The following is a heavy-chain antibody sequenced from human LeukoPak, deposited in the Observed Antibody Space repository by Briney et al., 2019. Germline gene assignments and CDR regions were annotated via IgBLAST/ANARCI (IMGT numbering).Heavy chain of an antibody. D-gene: IGHD5-18*01. V-gene: IGHV3-48*03. CDR2: ISSGGSTM. Sequence: PGGSLRLSCADSGFTFSSYVMNWVRQAPGKGLEWVSYISSGGSTMYYADSVKGRFTISRDNTKNSLYLQMNSLRAEDTAVYYCAKGYDWGQGTLVTASS. CDR3: AKGYD. J-gene: IGHJ4*02. CDR1: GFTFSSYV.